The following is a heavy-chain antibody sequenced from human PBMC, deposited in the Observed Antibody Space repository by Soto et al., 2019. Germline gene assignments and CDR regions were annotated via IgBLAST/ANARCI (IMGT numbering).Heavy chain of an antibody. V-gene: IGHV4-31*03. CDR1: GGSISSGGYY. Sequence: SETLSLTCTVSGGSISSGGYYWSWIRQHPGKGLEWIGYIYYSGSTYYNPSLKSRVTISVDTSKNQFSLKLSSVTAADTAVYYCARYYLGSWYALLDYWGQGTLVTVSS. CDR2: IYYSGST. J-gene: IGHJ4*02. D-gene: IGHD6-13*01. CDR3: ARYYLGSWYALLDY.